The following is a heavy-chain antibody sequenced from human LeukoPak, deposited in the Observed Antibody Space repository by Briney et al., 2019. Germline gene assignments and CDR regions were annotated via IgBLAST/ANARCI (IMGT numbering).Heavy chain of an antibody. D-gene: IGHD2-15*01. CDR2: ISGYNGNT. CDR3: ARGPYCSGGTCYSQYFDY. Sequence: ASVKVSCKASGYTFTSYGISWVRQVPGQGLEWMGWISGYNGNTHYAQNLQGRVTMTTDTSTSTAYMELRSLRSDDTAVYYCARGPYCSGGTCYSQYFDYWGQGTLVTVSS. J-gene: IGHJ4*02. V-gene: IGHV1-18*01. CDR1: GYTFTSYG.